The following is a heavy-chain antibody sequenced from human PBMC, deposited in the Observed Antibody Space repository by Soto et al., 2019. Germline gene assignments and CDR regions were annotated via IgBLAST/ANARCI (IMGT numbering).Heavy chain of an antibody. J-gene: IGHJ4*02. CDR1: GFTFSSYG. CDR3: TDDYGHDY. Sequence: GGSLRLSCAASGFTFSSYGMHWVRQAPGKGLEWVAVITYDGSNKYYADSVKGRFTISRDNSKNTLYLQMNSLRAEDTAVYYCTDDYGHDYWGQGTLVTVSS. CDR2: ITYDGSNK. D-gene: IGHD4-17*01. V-gene: IGHV3-30*03.